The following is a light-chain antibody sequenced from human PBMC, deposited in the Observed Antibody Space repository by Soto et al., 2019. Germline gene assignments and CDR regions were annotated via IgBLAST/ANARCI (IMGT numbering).Light chain of an antibody. CDR3: QSYGSSRRRV. V-gene: IGLV1-40*01. CDR2: GNS. CDR1: SSNIGAGYD. Sequence: QSVLTQPPSVSGAPGQRVTISCTGSSSNIGAGYDVHWYQQLPGTAPKLLIYGNSNRPSGVPDRFSGSKSSTSASLAITGLEAEDEADYYCQSYGSSRRRVFGGGTQLTVL. J-gene: IGLJ2*01.